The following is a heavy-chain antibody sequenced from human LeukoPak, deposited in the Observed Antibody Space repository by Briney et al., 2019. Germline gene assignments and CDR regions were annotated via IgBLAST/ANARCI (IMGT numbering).Heavy chain of an antibody. CDR1: GGSISSGDYY. V-gene: IGHV4-30-4*02. CDR2: IYYSGST. J-gene: IGHJ2*01. D-gene: IGHD4-17*01. Sequence: SETLSLTCTVSGGSISSGDYYWSWIRQPPGKGLEWIGYIYYSGSTYYNPSLKSRVAISVDTSKNQFSLKLSSVTAADTAVYYCARSIPTYGAKKGLGYFHLWGRGTLVTVSS. CDR3: ARSIPTYGAKKGLGYFHL.